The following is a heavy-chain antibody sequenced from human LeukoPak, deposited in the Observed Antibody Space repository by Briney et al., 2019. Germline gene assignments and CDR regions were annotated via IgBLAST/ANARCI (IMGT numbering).Heavy chain of an antibody. V-gene: IGHV3-23*01. CDR1: RLTFSNYA. J-gene: IGHJ3*02. CDR3: SKDPNGDYVGAFDM. CDR2: ITGSGAGT. Sequence: PGGSLRLSCAASRLTFSNYAMTWVRQAPGKGLEWVSSITGSGAGTYYADSVKGRFSISRDNSQNTLFLHMNSLGADDTAVYFCSKDPNGDYVGAFDMWGPGTMVTVS. D-gene: IGHD4-17*01.